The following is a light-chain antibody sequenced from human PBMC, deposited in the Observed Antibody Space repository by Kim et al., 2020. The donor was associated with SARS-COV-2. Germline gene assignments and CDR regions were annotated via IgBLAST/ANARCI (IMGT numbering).Light chain of an antibody. CDR1: KLVDKY. CDR2: QDS. J-gene: IGLJ3*02. V-gene: IGLV3-1*01. Sequence: VSPGQTASITCSGDKLVDKYACWYQQKPGQSPVLVIYQDSKRPSGIPERFSGSNSGNTATLTISGTQAMDEADYYCQAWDSSTAVFGGGTQLTVL. CDR3: QAWDSSTAV.